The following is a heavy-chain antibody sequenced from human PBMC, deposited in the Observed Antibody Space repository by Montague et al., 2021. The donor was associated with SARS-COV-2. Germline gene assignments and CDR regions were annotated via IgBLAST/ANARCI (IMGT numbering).Heavy chain of an antibody. CDR3: ARGPVDDNCSGGSCYSRYYYGMDV. CDR2: INHSGST. Sequence: SETLSLTCAVYGGSFSGYYWSWIRQPPGKGLEWIGEINHSGSTNYNPSLKSRVTISVDTSKNQFSLKLSSVTAADTAVYYCARGPVDDNCSGGSCYSRYYYGMDVGGQGTTVTVS. CDR1: GGSFSGYY. D-gene: IGHD2-15*01. J-gene: IGHJ6*02. V-gene: IGHV4-34*01.